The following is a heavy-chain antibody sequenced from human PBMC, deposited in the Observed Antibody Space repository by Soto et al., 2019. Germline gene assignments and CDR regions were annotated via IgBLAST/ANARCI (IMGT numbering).Heavy chain of an antibody. CDR3: ARLYSSGIHGHYYYGMDV. CDR2: IWYDGSNK. V-gene: IGHV3-33*01. Sequence: QVQLVESGGVVVQPGRSLRLSCAASGFTFSSYGMHWVRQAPGKGLEWVAVIWYDGSNKYYADSVKGRFTISRDNSKNTLYLQMNSLRAEDTAVYYCARLYSSGIHGHYYYGMDVWGQGTTVTVSS. D-gene: IGHD6-19*01. J-gene: IGHJ6*02. CDR1: GFTFSSYG.